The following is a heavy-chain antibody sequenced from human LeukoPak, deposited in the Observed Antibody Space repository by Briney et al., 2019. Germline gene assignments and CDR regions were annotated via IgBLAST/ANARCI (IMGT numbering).Heavy chain of an antibody. CDR2: INLNSGGT. Sequence: ASVKVSCKASGYTFTGNYMHWLRQAPGQGLEWMGWINLNSGGTNYAQKFQGRVTMTRDTSLSTAYMALSRLESDDTAVYYCAVNYYDSSAYYYEVGDYWGQGTLVTVSS. V-gene: IGHV1-2*02. D-gene: IGHD3-22*01. CDR3: AVNYYDSSAYYYEVGDY. CDR1: GYTFTGNY. J-gene: IGHJ4*02.